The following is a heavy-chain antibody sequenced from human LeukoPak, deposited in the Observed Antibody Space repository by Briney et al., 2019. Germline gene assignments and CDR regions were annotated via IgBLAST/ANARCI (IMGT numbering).Heavy chain of an antibody. CDR2: ISRCSSFI. CDR3: ARALYDSSGYYSHFDY. CDR1: GFTFSSYS. Sequence: GGSLRLSCAASGFTFSSYSMNWVRQAPGQGLEWVSSISRCSSFIYYADSVKGRFTISRDNATNSLYLQMNSLRAEDTAVYYSARALYDSSGYYSHFDYWGQGTLVTVSS. J-gene: IGHJ4*02. V-gene: IGHV3-21*01. D-gene: IGHD3-22*01.